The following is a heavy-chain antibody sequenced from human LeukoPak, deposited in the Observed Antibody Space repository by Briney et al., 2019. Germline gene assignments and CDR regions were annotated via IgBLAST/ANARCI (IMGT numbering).Heavy chain of an antibody. D-gene: IGHD2-21*02. J-gene: IGHJ4*02. CDR1: GVTFSRLV. CDR2: IIPYFGTS. V-gene: IGHV1-18*03. Sequence: GASVKVSCKASGVTFSRLVVSWVRQAPGQGLEWMGQIIPYFGTSNYAQNFQGRVTMTTDTSTSTAYMELRSLRSDDMAVYYCARGLTFCGGDCYTNFDLWGQGTLVTVSS. CDR3: ARGLTFCGGDCYTNFDL.